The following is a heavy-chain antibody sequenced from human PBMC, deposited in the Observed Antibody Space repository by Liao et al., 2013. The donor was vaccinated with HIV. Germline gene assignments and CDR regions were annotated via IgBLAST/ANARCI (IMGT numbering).Heavy chain of an antibody. D-gene: IGHD5-18*01. CDR3: ARARDTGNSWYFDL. CDR2: IFYSGGT. J-gene: IGHJ2*01. CDR1: GGSISTSY. Sequence: QVQLQESGPGLVKPSETLSLTCTVSGGSISTSYWNWIRQPPGKGLEWIGYIFYSGGTNSNPSLKSRGTMSVDTSKNQFSLKVSSVTAADTAVYYCARARDTGNSWYFDLWGRGTLVTVSS. V-gene: IGHV4-59*01.